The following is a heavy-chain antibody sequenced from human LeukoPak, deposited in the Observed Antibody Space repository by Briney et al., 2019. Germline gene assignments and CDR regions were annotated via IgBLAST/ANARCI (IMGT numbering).Heavy chain of an antibody. J-gene: IGHJ4*02. V-gene: IGHV3-23*01. CDR1: GFTFSTYA. Sequence: PGGSLRLSCAASGFTFSTYAMSWVRQAPGKGLEWVSAISGSGGSTYYAASVKGRFTISRDNSKNTLYLQMNSLRAEDTSIYFCAKALEQETVIALDSWGQGTLVTVYS. CDR3: AKALEQETVIALDS. D-gene: IGHD6-13*01. CDR2: ISGSGGST.